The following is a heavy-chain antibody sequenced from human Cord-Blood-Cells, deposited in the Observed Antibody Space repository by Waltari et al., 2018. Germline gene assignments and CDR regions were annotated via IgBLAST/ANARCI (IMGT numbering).Heavy chain of an antibody. J-gene: IGHJ6*02. Sequence: QVQLVQSGAEVKKPGASVKVSCTASGYPFNGYYTHWVRPAPGQGLEWMGWINPNSGGTNYAQKFQGWVTMTRDTSISTAYMELSRLRSDDTAVYYCARDRCGSTSCYDGMDVWGQGTTVTVSS. CDR1: GYPFNGYY. V-gene: IGHV1-2*04. CDR3: ARDRCGSTSCYDGMDV. D-gene: IGHD2-2*01. CDR2: INPNSGGT.